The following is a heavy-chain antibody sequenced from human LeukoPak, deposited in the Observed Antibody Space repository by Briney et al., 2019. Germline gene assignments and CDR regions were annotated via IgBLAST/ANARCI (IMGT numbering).Heavy chain of an antibody. CDR2: IIPILGIA. J-gene: IGHJ4*02. CDR1: GGTFSSYA. D-gene: IGHD1-14*01. CDR3: ARLQRDRAWTAIDY. V-gene: IGHV1-69*04. Sequence: SVKVSCKASGGTFSSYAISWVRQAPGQGLEWMGRIIPILGIANYAQKFQGRVTITADKSTSTAYMELSSLRSEDTAVYYCARLQRDRAWTAIDYWGQGTLVTVSS.